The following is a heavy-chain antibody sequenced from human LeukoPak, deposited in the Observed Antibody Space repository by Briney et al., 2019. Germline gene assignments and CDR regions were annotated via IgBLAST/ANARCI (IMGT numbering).Heavy chain of an antibody. J-gene: IGHJ5*02. CDR1: GFTFSSYW. Sequence: GGSLRLSGAASGFTFSSYWVSWVRQAPGKGLEWVANIKQDGSEKYYVDSVKGRFTISRDNAKNSLYLQMNSLRAEDTAVYYCARSYYDFWSGHLSWVDPWGQGTLVTASS. CDR2: IKQDGSEK. CDR3: ARSYYDFWSGHLSWVDP. D-gene: IGHD3-3*01. V-gene: IGHV3-7*01.